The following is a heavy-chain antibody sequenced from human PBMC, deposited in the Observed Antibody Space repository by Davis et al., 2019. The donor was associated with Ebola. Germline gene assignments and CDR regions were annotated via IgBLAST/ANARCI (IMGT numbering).Heavy chain of an antibody. CDR3: ARGPSTGNSFTY. D-gene: IGHD4-23*01. Sequence: PGGSLRLSCAASGFTFRSYGMHWVRQAPDKGLEWVAVIWYDGTNEYHADSVKGRFTISRDNDKNSLSLQMNGLRAEDTAVYYCARGPSTGNSFTYWGQGTLVTVSS. J-gene: IGHJ4*02. CDR2: IWYDGTNE. V-gene: IGHV3-33*01. CDR1: GFTFRSYG.